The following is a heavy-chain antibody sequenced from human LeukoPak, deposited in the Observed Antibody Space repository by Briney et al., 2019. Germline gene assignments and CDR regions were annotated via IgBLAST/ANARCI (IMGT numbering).Heavy chain of an antibody. V-gene: IGHV4-39*01. J-gene: IGHJ4*02. CDR1: NGSITSTSYY. Sequence: SETLSLTCFVSNGSITSTSYYWAWIRQSPGKGLEWIGTTSSGGSAYYKTSLKSRVTISVDTSKTQLSLRLTSVAAADTAVYYCARQGGGDFVDSWGQGTLVSVS. D-gene: IGHD4-17*01. CDR3: ARQGGGDFVDS. CDR2: TSSGGSA.